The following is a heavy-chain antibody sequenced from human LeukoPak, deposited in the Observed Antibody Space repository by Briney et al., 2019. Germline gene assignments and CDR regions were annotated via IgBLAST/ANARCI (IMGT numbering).Heavy chain of an antibody. CDR2: ISSSSSYI. J-gene: IGHJ3*02. CDR1: GFTFSSYS. D-gene: IGHD6-13*01. CDR3: ARAQYSSSWYDAFDI. Sequence: GGSLRLSCAASGFTFSSYSMNWVRQAPGKGLEWVSSISSSSSYIYYADSVKGRFTVSRDNAKNSLYLQMNSLRAEDTAVYYCARAQYSSSWYDAFDIWGQGTMVTVSS. V-gene: IGHV3-21*01.